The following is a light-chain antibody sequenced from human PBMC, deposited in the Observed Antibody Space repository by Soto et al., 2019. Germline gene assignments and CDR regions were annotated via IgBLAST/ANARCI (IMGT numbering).Light chain of an antibody. Sequence: QSALTQPRSVSGSPGQSVTVSSTGTRSDVGGYNYVSWYQQHPGKDPKLMIYDVSKRPSGVPDRFSGSKSGNTASLTISGLQAEDEADYYCCSYAGSYTLVVFGGGTKLTVL. CDR2: DVS. J-gene: IGLJ2*01. CDR1: RSDVGGYNY. CDR3: CSYAGSYTLVV. V-gene: IGLV2-11*01.